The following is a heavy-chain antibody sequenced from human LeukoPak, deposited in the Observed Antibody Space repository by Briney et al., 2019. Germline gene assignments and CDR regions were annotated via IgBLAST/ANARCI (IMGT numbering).Heavy chain of an antibody. J-gene: IGHJ6*03. D-gene: IGHD6-13*01. CDR3: ARVESPSSSWSEYYHYYYMDV. Sequence: GGSLRLSCAASGFTFSSYWMSWVRQAPGKGLEWVANIKQDGSEKYYVDSVKGRFTISRDNAKNSLYLQMNSLRAEDTAVYYCARVESPSSSWSEYYHYYYMDVWGKGTTVTVSS. V-gene: IGHV3-7*01. CDR1: GFTFSSYW. CDR2: IKQDGSEK.